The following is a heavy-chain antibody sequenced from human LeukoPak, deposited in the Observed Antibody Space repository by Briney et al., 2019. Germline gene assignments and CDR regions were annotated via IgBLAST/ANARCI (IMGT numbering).Heavy chain of an antibody. Sequence: SETLSLTCAVYGGSLSGYYWSWIRQPPGKGLEWIGEINHSGSTNYNPSLKSRVTISVDTSKNQFSLKLSSVTAADTAVYYCARRWDSLKNFDYWGQGTLVTVSS. J-gene: IGHJ4*02. D-gene: IGHD1-26*01. V-gene: IGHV4-34*01. CDR1: GGSLSGYY. CDR3: ARRWDSLKNFDY. CDR2: INHSGST.